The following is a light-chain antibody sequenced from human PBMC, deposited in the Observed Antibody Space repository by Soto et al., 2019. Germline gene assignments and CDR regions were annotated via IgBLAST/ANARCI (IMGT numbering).Light chain of an antibody. V-gene: IGLV1-40*01. CDR1: SSNIGAGYD. CDR2: GNS. CDR3: QSYDSSLSGYVV. Sequence: QSALTQPRSVSGAPGQRVTISCTGSSSNIGAGYDVHWYQQLPGTAPKLLTYGNSNRPSGVPDRFSGSKSGTSASLAITGLQAEDEADYYCQSYDSSLSGYVVFGGGTKLTVL. J-gene: IGLJ2*01.